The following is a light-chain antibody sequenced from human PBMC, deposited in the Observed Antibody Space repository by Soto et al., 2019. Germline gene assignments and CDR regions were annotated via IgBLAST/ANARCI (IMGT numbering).Light chain of an antibody. CDR1: ESVSRN. J-gene: IGKJ1*01. CDR2: GAS. Sequence: EIVMTQSPATLSVSPGERATLSCRASESVSRNLAWYQQKPGQAPRLLIYGASIRDTDIPVSFSGSGSGTDFTLTISSLQSEAFEVYDCQQYNNGPPWTFGQGTKVEVK. V-gene: IGKV3-15*01. CDR3: QQYNNGPPWT.